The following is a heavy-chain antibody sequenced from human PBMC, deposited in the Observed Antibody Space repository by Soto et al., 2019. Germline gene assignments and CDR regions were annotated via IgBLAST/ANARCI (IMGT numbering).Heavy chain of an antibody. CDR1: GFTFSSYA. CDR3: ARGDTNGHGGMDV. V-gene: IGHV3-30-3*01. CDR2: ISYDGSNK. Sequence: QVQLVESGGGVVQPGRSLRLSCAASGFTFSSYAMHWVRQAPGKGLEWVAVISYDGSNKYYADSVKGRFTISRDNSKNTLYLQMNSLRAEDTAVYYCARGDTNGHGGMDVWGQGTTVTVSS. J-gene: IGHJ6*02. D-gene: IGHD2-8*01.